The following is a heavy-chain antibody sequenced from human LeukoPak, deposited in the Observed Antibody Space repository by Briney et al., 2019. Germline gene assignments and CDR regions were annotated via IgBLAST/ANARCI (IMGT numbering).Heavy chain of an antibody. D-gene: IGHD5-24*01. V-gene: IGHV3-15*01. CDR3: TTDGEGSWLMTHFDY. CDR2: IKSKTDGGTT. Sequence: TSGGSLRLSCAASGFTFSNAWMSWVRQAPGKGLEWVGRIKSKTDGGTTDYAAPVKGRFTIPRDDSKNTLYLQMNSLKTEDTAVYYCTTDGEGSWLMTHFDYWGQGTLVTVSS. CDR1: GFTFSNAW. J-gene: IGHJ4*02.